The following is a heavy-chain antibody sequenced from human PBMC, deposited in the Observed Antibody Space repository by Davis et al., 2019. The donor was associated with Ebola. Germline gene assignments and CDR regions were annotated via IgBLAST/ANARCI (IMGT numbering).Heavy chain of an antibody. CDR3: ARDTRIRYVSLGY. Sequence: AASVKVSCKASGYTFTDFDMHWVRQAPGQGLEWMGWINDGNGNMRYSQKFQGRVTITRDTSASTVYMELSSLRSEDTAVYYCARDTRIRYVSLGYWGQGTLVIVSS. CDR1: GYTFTDFD. CDR2: INDGNGNM. D-gene: IGHD3-9*01. V-gene: IGHV1-3*01. J-gene: IGHJ4*02.